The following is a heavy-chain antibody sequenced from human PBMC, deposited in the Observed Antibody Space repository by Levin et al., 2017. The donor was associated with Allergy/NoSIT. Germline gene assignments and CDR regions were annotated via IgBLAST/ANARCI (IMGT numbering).Heavy chain of an antibody. D-gene: IGHD3-22*01. V-gene: IGHV3-23*01. CDR2: ITGSGDRT. J-gene: IGHJ4*02. CDR3: AKISSDPADV. Sequence: GGSLRLSCEASGFTFNTHAMCWVRQAPGKGLEWLSSITGSGDRTFYAESVKGRFTISRDNSKNTVSLQMNRLRAEDTAVYYCAKISSDPADVWGQGTLVTVSS. CDR1: GFTFNTHA.